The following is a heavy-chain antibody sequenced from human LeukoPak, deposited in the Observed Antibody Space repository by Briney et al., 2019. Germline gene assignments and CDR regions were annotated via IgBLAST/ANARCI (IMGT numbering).Heavy chain of an antibody. Sequence: GGSLRLSCAASGFTFSSYSMNWVRQAPGKGLGWVSYISSSSNIIYYADSVKGRFTISRDNAKNSLYLQMNSLRAEDTAVYHCARGTAALDYWGQGTLVTVSS. J-gene: IGHJ4*02. V-gene: IGHV3-48*01. D-gene: IGHD6-25*01. CDR1: GFTFSSYS. CDR3: ARGTAALDY. CDR2: ISSSSNII.